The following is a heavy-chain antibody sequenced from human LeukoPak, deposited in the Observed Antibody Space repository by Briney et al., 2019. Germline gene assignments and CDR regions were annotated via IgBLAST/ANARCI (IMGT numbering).Heavy chain of an antibody. Sequence: SETLSLTCTVSGGSISSSSYYWGWIRQPPGKGLEWIGSIYYSGSTYYNPSLKSRVTISVDTSKNQFSLKLSSVTAADTAVYYCARPAKEGATHDAFDIWGQGTMVTVSS. V-gene: IGHV4-39*07. D-gene: IGHD1-26*01. CDR3: ARPAKEGATHDAFDI. J-gene: IGHJ3*02. CDR1: GGSISSSSYY. CDR2: IYYSGST.